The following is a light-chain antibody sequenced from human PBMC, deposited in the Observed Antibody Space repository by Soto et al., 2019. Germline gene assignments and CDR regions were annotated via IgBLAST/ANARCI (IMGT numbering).Light chain of an antibody. J-gene: IGKJ2*01. CDR3: HHRTNWPPEDT. CDR1: QTINTY. Sequence: EVLLTQSPATLSFTPGESATVSCRASQTINTYLGWYQQKSGQSPRLLIYDASNRAADIPARFSASGFGTDFTLTISSLKPEDFGTYYCHHRTNWPPEDTFGQGTKLEI. V-gene: IGKV3-11*01. CDR2: DAS.